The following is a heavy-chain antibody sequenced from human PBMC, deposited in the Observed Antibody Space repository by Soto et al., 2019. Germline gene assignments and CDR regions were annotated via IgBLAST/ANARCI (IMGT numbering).Heavy chain of an antibody. J-gene: IGHJ6*03. CDR1: GFTFSSYW. D-gene: IGHD3-3*01. CDR2: IKQDGSEE. V-gene: IGHV3-7*01. Sequence: PGGSLRLSCAASGFTFSSYWMSWVRQAPGKGLEWVANIKQDGSEEYYVDSVKGRFTISRDNAKNSLYLQMNSLRAEDTAVYYCASDYYDLWSAVYYYYYYMDAWGKGTTVTV. CDR3: ASDYYDLWSAVYYYYYYMDA.